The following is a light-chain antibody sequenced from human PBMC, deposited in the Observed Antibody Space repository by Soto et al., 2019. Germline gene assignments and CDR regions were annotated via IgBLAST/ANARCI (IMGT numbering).Light chain of an antibody. V-gene: IGKV3-20*01. J-gene: IGKJ1*01. CDR3: HHYGSSPLA. CDR1: QSVSSSY. CDR2: GAS. Sequence: EIVLTQSPGTLSLSPGERATLSCRASQSVSSSYLAWYQQKPGQAPRLLIYGASNRATGIPDRFSGSGSGTDFTLAISRLEPEDFAVYYCHHYGSSPLAFGQGTKVEIK.